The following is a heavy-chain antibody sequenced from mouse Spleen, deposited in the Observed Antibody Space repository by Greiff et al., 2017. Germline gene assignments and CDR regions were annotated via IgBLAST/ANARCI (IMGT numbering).Heavy chain of an antibody. J-gene: IGHJ4*01. Sequence: EVQLQQSGPELVKPGASVKIPCKASGYTFTDYNMDWVKQSHGKSLEWIGDINPNNGGTIYNQKFKGKATLTVDKSSSTAYMELRSLTSEDTAVYYCARGGLRLLPYAMDYWGQGTSVTVSS. D-gene: IGHD1-2*01. V-gene: IGHV1-18*01. CDR3: ARGGLRLLPYAMDY. CDR2: INPNNGGT. CDR1: GYTFTDYN.